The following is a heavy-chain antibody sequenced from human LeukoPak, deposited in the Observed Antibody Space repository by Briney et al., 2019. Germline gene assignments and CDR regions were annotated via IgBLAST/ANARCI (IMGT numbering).Heavy chain of an antibody. J-gene: IGHJ4*02. D-gene: IGHD1-26*01. CDR2: VFYSGVT. Sequence: SETLSLTCTVSGGSISTYYWNWIRQSPGKGLEWIGYVFYSGVTKYNPSLKGRVTISVDTPKNQFSLKLSSVTAADTAVYHCASLRERSYYARGFDYWGRGTLVTVSS. CDR1: GGSISTYY. V-gene: IGHV4-59*08. CDR3: ASLRERSYYARGFDY.